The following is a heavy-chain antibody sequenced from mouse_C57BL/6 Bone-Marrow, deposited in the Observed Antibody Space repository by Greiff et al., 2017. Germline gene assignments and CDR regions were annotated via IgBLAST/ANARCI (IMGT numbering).Heavy chain of an antibody. V-gene: IGHV1-62-2*01. J-gene: IGHJ3*01. D-gene: IGHD3-2*02. CDR2: FYPGSGSI. CDR3: ARHEDHPAQAPWFAY. Sequence: QVPLNPSGAELVKPGASVKLSCKASGYTFTEYTIHWVKQRSGQGLEWIGWFYPGSGSIKYNEKFKDKATLTADKSSSTVYMELSRLTSEDSAVYFCARHEDHPAQAPWFAYWGQGTLVTVSA. CDR1: GYTFTEYT.